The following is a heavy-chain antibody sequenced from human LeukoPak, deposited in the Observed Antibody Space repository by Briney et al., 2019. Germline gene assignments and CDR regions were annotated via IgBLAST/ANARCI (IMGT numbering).Heavy chain of an antibody. Sequence: PGGSLRLSCLASGFIFSNYRMTWVRQAPGKGLEWVANIKQDGSEKYYVDSVKGRFTISRDNAKKSLYLQMNSLRAEDTAVYVCAWDMIIIQSWGQGTLVTVSS. CDR2: IKQDGSEK. CDR3: AWDMIIIQS. D-gene: IGHD3-16*01. V-gene: IGHV3-7*04. CDR1: GFIFSNYR. J-gene: IGHJ5*02.